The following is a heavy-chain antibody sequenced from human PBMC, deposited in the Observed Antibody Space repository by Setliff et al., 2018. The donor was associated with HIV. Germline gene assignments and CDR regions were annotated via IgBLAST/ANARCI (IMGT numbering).Heavy chain of an antibody. Sequence: PSETLSLTCGAYSGPLSAYYWAWIRQPPGKGLEWIGEINHSGSTNYNPSLKSRVTISVDTSKNRFSLNLTSVSAADTAVYYCATVARRLEPASLVHRYMDVWGTGTAVTVSS. CDR2: INHSGST. V-gene: IGHV4-34*01. CDR3: ATVARRLEPASLVHRYMDV. D-gene: IGHD1-1*01. J-gene: IGHJ6*03. CDR1: SGPLSAYY.